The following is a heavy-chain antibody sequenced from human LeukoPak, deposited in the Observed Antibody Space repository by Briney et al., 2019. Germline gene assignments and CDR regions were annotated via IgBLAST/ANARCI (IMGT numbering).Heavy chain of an antibody. CDR3: ARGRGSGHKENWFDP. V-gene: IGHV1-8*01. CDR2: MNPNSGNT. CDR1: GYTFTTYD. Sequence: ASVKVSCKASGYTFTTYDIHWVRQATGQGLEWMGWMNPNSGNTGYTQKFQGRVTMTRNTSISTAYMDLSSLRSEDTAVYYCARGRGSGHKENWFDPWGQGTLVTVSS. D-gene: IGHD6-19*01. J-gene: IGHJ5*02.